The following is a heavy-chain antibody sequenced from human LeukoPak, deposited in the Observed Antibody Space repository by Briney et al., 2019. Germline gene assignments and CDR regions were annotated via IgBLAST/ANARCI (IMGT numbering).Heavy chain of an antibody. V-gene: IGHV3-74*01. CDR1: GFTFSSYA. D-gene: IGHD1-7*01. CDR3: ARGSSVTGTPATLFDY. J-gene: IGHJ4*02. CDR2: INSDGGST. Sequence: PGGSLRLSCAASGFTFSSYAMSWVRQVPGKGLVWVSRINSDGGSTTYADSVKGRFTISRDNAKNTLYLQMNSLRAEDTAVYYCARGSSVTGTPATLFDYWGQGTLVTVSS.